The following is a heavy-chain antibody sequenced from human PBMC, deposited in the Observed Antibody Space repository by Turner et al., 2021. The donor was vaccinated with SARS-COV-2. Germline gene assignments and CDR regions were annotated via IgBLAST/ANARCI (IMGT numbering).Heavy chain of an antibody. CDR3: ARGTYYYDSSVYSGTNWFDP. V-gene: IGHV3-21*01. D-gene: IGHD3-22*01. CDR1: GFLFSSYT. J-gene: IGHJ5*02. Sequence: EVQLVESGGGLVKPGGSLRLPCAASGFLFSSYTMYWVRRAPGKGLEWVSSISSSSSYIYYADSVKGRFTISRDNAKNSLYLQMNSLRAEDTAVYYCARGTYYYDSSVYSGTNWFDPWGQGTLVTVSS. CDR2: ISSSSSYI.